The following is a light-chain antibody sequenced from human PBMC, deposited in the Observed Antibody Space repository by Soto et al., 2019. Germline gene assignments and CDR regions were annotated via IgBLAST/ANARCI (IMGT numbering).Light chain of an antibody. CDR1: SSDVGGYNY. J-gene: IGLJ2*01. Sequence: QSVLTQPASVSGSPGQSVTISCSGTSSDVGGYNYVSWYQQHPGKAHKLMIYEVSNRPSGVSNLFSGSKSGNTSSLTSSGLQAEDDADYYCSSYTSSSTLVFGGGTKLTVL. CDR3: SSYTSSSTLV. V-gene: IGLV2-14*01. CDR2: EVS.